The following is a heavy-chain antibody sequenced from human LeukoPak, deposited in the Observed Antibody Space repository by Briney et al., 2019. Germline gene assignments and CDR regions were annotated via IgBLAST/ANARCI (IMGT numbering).Heavy chain of an antibody. D-gene: IGHD2-2*01. CDR2: TSVYNDNT. V-gene: IGHV1-18*01. J-gene: IGHJ4*02. Sequence: ASVKVSCKASGYTFTSYGISWVRQAPGQGLEWMGWTSVYNDNTNYAQKLQGRVTMTTDTSTTTAYMELRSLRSDDTAVYYCARGIVGVPAAISSFDYWGQGTLVTVSS. CDR3: ARGIVGVPAAISSFDY. CDR1: GYTFTSYG.